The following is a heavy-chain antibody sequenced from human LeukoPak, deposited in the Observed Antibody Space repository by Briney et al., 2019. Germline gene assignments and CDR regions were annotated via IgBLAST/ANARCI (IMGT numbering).Heavy chain of an antibody. J-gene: IGHJ4*02. CDR1: SYTFTSYG. D-gene: IGHD6-19*01. CDR3: ARDGRYSSGSEFDY. V-gene: IGHV1-18*01. CDR2: ISAYNGNT. Sequence: ASVKVSCKASSYTFTSYGISWVRQAPGQGLEWMGWISAYNGNTNYAQKLQGRVTMTTDTSTSTAYVELRSLRSDDTAVYYCARDGRYSSGSEFDYWGQGTLVAVSS.